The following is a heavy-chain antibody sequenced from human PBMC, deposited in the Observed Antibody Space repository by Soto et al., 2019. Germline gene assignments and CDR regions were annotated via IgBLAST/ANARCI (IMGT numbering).Heavy chain of an antibody. J-gene: IGHJ4*01. Sequence: GGSLRLSCAASGFIFSNYAMSWVRQAPRKGLEWVSSISGSGDFTSYTDSVKGRFTISRDNSRSTLYLQVNKLRAEDTAVYYCVKSACDSAACHRLAQWGQGTLVTVSS. D-gene: IGHD3-16*01. CDR3: VKSACDSAACHRLAQ. CDR2: ISGSGDFT. CDR1: GFIFSNYA. V-gene: IGHV3-23*01.